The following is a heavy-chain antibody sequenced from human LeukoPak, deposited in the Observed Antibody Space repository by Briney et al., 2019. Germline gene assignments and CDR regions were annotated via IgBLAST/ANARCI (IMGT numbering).Heavy chain of an antibody. D-gene: IGHD3-22*01. CDR1: GDSISSGDYY. CDR2: ISSSGST. V-gene: IGHV4-61*02. CDR3: ARGPYSYDSSGAFDI. Sequence: PSETLSLTCTVSGDSISSGDYYWSWIRQPAGKGLVWIGRISSSGSTNYNPSLKSRVTISVDTSKNQFSLKLSSVTAADTAVYFCARGPYSYDSSGAFDIWGQGTMVTVSS. J-gene: IGHJ3*02.